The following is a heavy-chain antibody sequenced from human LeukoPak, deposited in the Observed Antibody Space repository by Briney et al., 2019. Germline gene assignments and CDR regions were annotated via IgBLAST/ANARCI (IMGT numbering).Heavy chain of an antibody. CDR3: TKERKGTRYVIES. CDR2: INRNGRTI. CDR1: GFTFDGFT. J-gene: IGHJ4*02. V-gene: IGHV3-43*01. Sequence: GGSLRLSCAASGFTFDGFTMHWVRQTPGKGLEWISLINRNGRTINYADSVRGRFTISRDNVRNSLYLQMSDLKTEDTALYYCTKERKGTRYVIESWGQGTLVTVSS. D-gene: IGHD1-1*01.